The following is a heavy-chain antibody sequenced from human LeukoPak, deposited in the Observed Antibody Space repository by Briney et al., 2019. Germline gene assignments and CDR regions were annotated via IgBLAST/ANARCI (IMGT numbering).Heavy chain of an antibody. CDR3: ARVQNYYDSSGYQVFDY. CDR2: ISSSSSYI. J-gene: IGHJ4*02. D-gene: IGHD3-22*01. CDR1: GFTFSSYS. V-gene: IGHV3-21*04. Sequence: GGSLRLSCAASGFTFSSYSMNWVRQAPGKGLEWVSSISSSSSYIYYADPVKGRFTISRDNAKNSLYLQMNSLRAEDTALYYCARVQNYYDSSGYQVFDYWGQGTLVTVSS.